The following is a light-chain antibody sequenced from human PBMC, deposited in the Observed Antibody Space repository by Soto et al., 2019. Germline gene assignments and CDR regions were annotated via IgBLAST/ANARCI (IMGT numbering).Light chain of an antibody. J-gene: IGKJ5*01. CDR3: QQYGSSGT. Sequence: EIVMTQSPATLSLSPGERATLSCRTSLSVSVYLDWYQQKPGQAPRLLISDASNRATGIPARFSGSGSGTDFTLTISSLEPEDFAVYYCQQYGSSGTFGQGTRLETK. CDR1: LSVSVY. V-gene: IGKV3-11*01. CDR2: DAS.